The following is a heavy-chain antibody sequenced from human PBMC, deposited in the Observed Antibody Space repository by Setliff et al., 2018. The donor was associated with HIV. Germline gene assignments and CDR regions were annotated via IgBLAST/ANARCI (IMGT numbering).Heavy chain of an antibody. Sequence: SETLSLTCAVSGGSVDSRDYYWGWIRQPPGKGLEWIGSIYYSGTTYYNPSLRGRVTISVDRSRNQFSLTLNSVTAADTATYYCASRGIVVVTMSMPDEFFVHWGHGTLVTVSS. V-gene: IGHV4-39*01. CDR2: IYYSGTT. J-gene: IGHJ1*01. D-gene: IGHD2-21*02. CDR1: GGSVDSRDYY. CDR3: ASRGIVVVTMSMPDEFFVH.